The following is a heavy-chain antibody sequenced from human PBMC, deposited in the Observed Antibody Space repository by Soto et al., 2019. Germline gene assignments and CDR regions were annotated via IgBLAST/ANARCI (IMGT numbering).Heavy chain of an antibody. CDR1: GFTFGDYA. Sequence: PGGSLRLSCTASGFTFGDYAMSWFRQAPGKGLEWVGFIRSKAHGGTTEYAASVKGRFTISRDDSKSIAYLQMNSLKTEDTAVYYCTRYYSNYLRGDLDFDYWGQGTLVTVSS. J-gene: IGHJ4*02. V-gene: IGHV3-49*03. D-gene: IGHD4-4*01. CDR2: IRSKAHGGTT. CDR3: TRYYSNYLRGDLDFDY.